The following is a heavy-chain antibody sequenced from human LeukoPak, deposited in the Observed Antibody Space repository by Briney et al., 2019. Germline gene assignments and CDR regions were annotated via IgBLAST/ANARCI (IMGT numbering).Heavy chain of an antibody. Sequence: PSETLSLTCAVYGGSFSGYYWSWIRQPPGKTLEWIGSIYSSGSTYYNSSLKSRVIILIDTSKSHFSLTLSSVTAADTAVYYCTRSDGYGLVGIWGQGTMVTVSS. J-gene: IGHJ3*01. CDR2: IYSSGST. V-gene: IGHV4-34*01. CDR3: TRSDGYGLVGI. D-gene: IGHD3-10*01. CDR1: GGSFSGYY.